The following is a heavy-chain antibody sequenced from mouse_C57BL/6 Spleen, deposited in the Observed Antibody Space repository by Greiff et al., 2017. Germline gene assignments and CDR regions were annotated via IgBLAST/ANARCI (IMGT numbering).Heavy chain of an antibody. Sequence: QVQLQQSGAELVKPGASVKISCKASGYAFSSYWMNWVKQRPGKGLEWIGQIYPGDGDTNYNGKFKGKATLTADKSSSTAYMQLSRLTSEDSAVYFCAGVGAPQCFDYWGQSNTLTGSS. J-gene: IGHJ2*01. CDR1: GYAFSSYW. D-gene: IGHD3-3*01. CDR2: IYPGDGDT. V-gene: IGHV1-80*01. CDR3: AGVGAPQCFDY.